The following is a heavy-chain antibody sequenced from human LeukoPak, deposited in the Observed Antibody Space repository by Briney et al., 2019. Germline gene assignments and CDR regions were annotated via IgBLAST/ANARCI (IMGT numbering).Heavy chain of an antibody. Sequence: SVKVSCKASGGTFSSYAISWVRQVPGQGLEWMGGIIPIFGTANYAQKFQGRVTITTDESTSTAYMELSSLRSEDTAVYYCARTPGGTDDAFDIWGQGTMVTVSS. CDR2: IIPIFGTA. CDR1: GGTFSSYA. J-gene: IGHJ3*02. D-gene: IGHD1/OR15-1a*01. CDR3: ARTPGGTDDAFDI. V-gene: IGHV1-69*05.